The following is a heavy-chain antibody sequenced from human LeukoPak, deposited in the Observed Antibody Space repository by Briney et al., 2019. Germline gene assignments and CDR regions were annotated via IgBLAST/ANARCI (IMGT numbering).Heavy chain of an antibody. CDR3: ARGPNAFYYYYYGMDV. CDR1: GGSISSYY. CDR2: IYTSGST. Sequence: PSETLSLTCTVSGGSISSYYWSWIRQPAGKGLEWIGRIYTSGSTNYNPSLKSRVTMSVDTSKNQFSLKLSSVTAADTAVYYCARGPNAFYYYYYGMDVWGQGTTVTVSS. V-gene: IGHV4-4*07. D-gene: IGHD3-3*02. J-gene: IGHJ6*02.